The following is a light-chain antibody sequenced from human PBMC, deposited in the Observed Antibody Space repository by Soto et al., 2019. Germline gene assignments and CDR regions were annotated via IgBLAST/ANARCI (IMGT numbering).Light chain of an antibody. CDR1: QSVNSNS. Sequence: LSXGERATLSCRASQSVNSNSLAWYQQKPGQAPRLLIYAASSRVGXIPDKYSGSGSGTDFTLTISRLEPEDFAVYYCQQYGTSSLTFGQGTKVEIK. J-gene: IGKJ1*01. CDR3: QQYGTSSLT. CDR2: AAS. V-gene: IGKV3-20*01.